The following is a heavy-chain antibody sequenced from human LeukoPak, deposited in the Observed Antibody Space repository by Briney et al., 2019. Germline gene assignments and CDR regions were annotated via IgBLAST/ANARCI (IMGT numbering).Heavy chain of an antibody. CDR2: ISTYNGDT. D-gene: IGHD2-2*02. CDR1: GYTFTSYG. V-gene: IGHV1-18*01. CDR3: ARGGLGIVVVPAAISDY. Sequence: GASVKVSCKASGYTFTSYGISWVRQAPGQGLEWMGWISTYNGDTNYAQKLQGRVTMTRDTSTSTVYMELSRLRSDDTAVYYCARGGLGIVVVPAAISDYWGQGTLVTVSS. J-gene: IGHJ4*02.